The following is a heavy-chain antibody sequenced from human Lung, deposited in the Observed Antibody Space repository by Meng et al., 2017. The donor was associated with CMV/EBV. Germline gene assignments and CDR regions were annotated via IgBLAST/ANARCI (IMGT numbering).Heavy chain of an antibody. CDR1: GFTFSSYE. CDR2: ISSSGSTI. CDR3: AREGVYYDSSGYLDD. Sequence: GGSLRLSCAASGFTFSSYEMNWVRQAPGKGLEWVSYISSSGSTIYYADSVKGRFTISRDNAKNSLYLQMNSLRAEDTAVYYCAREGVYYDSSGYLDDWGQGXLVTVSS. D-gene: IGHD3-22*01. J-gene: IGHJ4*02. V-gene: IGHV3-48*03.